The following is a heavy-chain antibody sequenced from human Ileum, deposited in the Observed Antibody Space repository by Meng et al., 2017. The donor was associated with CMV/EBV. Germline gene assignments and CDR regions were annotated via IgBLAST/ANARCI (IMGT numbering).Heavy chain of an antibody. CDR3: ARDRGGYCSSATCRGWFDP. V-gene: IGHV3-69-1*01. CDR2: ISSGSVM. J-gene: IGHJ5*02. Sequence: FTFSDSYMGWIRQAPGKGLEWVSSISSGSVMYYADSVKGRFTISRDNAKNSLYLQMNSLRAEDTALYYCARDRGGYCSSATCRGWFDPWGQGTLVTVSS. CDR1: FTFSDSY. D-gene: IGHD2-2*01.